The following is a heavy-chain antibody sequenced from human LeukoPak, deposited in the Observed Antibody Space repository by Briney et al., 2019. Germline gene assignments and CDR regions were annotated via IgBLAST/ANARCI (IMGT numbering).Heavy chain of an antibody. Sequence: GGSLRLCCAASGFTFSSYEMNWVRQAPGKGLEWVSYISSSGSTIYYADSVKGRFTISRDNAKNSLYLQMNSLRAEDTALYYCASLSSSRPAYWGQGTLVTVSS. CDR3: ASLSSSRPAY. CDR1: GFTFSSYE. CDR2: ISSSGSTI. J-gene: IGHJ4*02. V-gene: IGHV3-48*03. D-gene: IGHD2-2*01.